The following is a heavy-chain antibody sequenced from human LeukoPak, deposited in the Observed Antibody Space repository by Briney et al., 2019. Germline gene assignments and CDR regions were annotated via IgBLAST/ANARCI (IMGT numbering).Heavy chain of an antibody. CDR3: ARDRERYSGYVDAFDI. CDR2: INSDGSST. Sequence: GGTLSLSCAASGFTFSSYWMHWVRQAPGKGLVWVSRINSDGSSTSYADSVKGRFTISRGNAKNTLYLQMSSLRAEDTAVYYCARDRERYSGYVDAFDIWGQGTMVTVSS. V-gene: IGHV3-74*01. D-gene: IGHD5-12*01. CDR1: GFTFSSYW. J-gene: IGHJ3*02.